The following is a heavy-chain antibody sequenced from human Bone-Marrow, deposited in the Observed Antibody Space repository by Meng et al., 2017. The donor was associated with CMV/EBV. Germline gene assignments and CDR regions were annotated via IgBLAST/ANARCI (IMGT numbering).Heavy chain of an antibody. D-gene: IGHD2-15*01. V-gene: IGHV3-74*01. CDR3: AKDLEDMVV. CDR2: INSDGSST. Sequence: GESLKISCAASGFTFSSYWMHWVRQAPGKGLVWVSRINSDGSSTSYADSVKGRFTISRDNAKNTLYLQMNSLRVEDTALYYCAKDLEDMVVWGQGTLVTVSS. CDR1: GFTFSSYW. J-gene: IGHJ4*02.